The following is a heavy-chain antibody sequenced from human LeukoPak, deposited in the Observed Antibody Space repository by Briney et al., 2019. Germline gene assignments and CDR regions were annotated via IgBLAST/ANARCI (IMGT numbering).Heavy chain of an antibody. V-gene: IGHV2-5*02. D-gene: IGHD2-15*01. Sequence: SGPTLVNPTRTLTLTCTFSGFSLSTSGVGVGWIRQPPGKALEWLALIYWDDDKRYSPSLKSRLTITKDTSKNQVVLTMTNVDPVDTATYYCARPYCSGGSCYSGFFDYWGQGTLVTVSS. CDR1: GFSLSTSGVG. CDR3: ARPYCSGGSCYSGFFDY. CDR2: IYWDDDK. J-gene: IGHJ4*02.